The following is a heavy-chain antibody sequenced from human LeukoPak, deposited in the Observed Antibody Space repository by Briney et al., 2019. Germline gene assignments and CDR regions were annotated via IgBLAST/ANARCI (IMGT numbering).Heavy chain of an antibody. CDR2: IYSGGST. D-gene: IGHD4-17*01. V-gene: IGHV3-66*01. CDR3: ASPVTTTLAAAFDI. Sequence: GSLRLSCAASGFTVSSNHMSWVRQAPGKGLEWVSVIYSGGSTYYADSVKGRFTISRDNSKNTLYLQMNSLRAEDTAVYYCASPVTTTLAAAFDIWGQGTMVTVSS. CDR1: GFTVSSNH. J-gene: IGHJ3*02.